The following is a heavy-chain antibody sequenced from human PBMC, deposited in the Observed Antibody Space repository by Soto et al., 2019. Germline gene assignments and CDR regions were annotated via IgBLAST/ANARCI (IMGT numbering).Heavy chain of an antibody. D-gene: IGHD6-6*01. CDR1: GASISIDGYY. CDR3: ARGQYTSSSARIDF. V-gene: IGHV4-31*03. CDR2: IYYSRST. Sequence: QVQLQESGPRLVKPSETLSLTCNVSGASISIDGYYWSWVRQHPGEGLEWIGYIYYSRSTYYNPSLESRATISVDTSKNQLSLKLRSVAAADTAVYYCARGQYTSSSARIDFWGQGTLVTVSS. J-gene: IGHJ4*02.